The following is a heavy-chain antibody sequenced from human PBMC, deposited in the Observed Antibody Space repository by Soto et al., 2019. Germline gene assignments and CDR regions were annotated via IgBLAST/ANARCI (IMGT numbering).Heavy chain of an antibody. V-gene: IGHV4-59*01. D-gene: IGHD3-10*01. Sequence: SESLSLTCTVSVGSLNNYYWGWIRMAPGKGLEWIGYICYTGTTKYNASLKNRVTMSVDASKDEFSLKMTSMTAADTAIYYCARDSSNYAFDYWGQGTQVTVSS. CDR2: ICYTGTT. CDR3: ARDSSNYAFDY. J-gene: IGHJ4*02. CDR1: VGSLNNYY.